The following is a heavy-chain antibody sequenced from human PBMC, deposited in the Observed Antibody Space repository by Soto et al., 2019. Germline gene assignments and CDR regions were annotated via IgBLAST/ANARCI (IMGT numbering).Heavy chain of an antibody. V-gene: IGHV4-34*01. J-gene: IGHJ4*02. CDR2: INHSGIT. CDR3: ARVHLLLPFDS. Sequence: SETLSLTCFVYGGSFSGYDWSWIRQPPGKGLEWTGEINHSGITNYNPSLKSRVTISVDTSKNQFSLRLSSVTAADTAVYYCARVHLLLPFDSWGQGTLVNVPS. CDR1: GGSFSGYD.